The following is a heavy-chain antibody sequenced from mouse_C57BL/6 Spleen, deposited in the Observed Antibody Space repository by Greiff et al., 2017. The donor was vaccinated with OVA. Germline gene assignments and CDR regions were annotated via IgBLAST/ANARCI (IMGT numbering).Heavy chain of an antibody. CDR1: GYTFTGYW. CDR3: ARRALMIRTAMDY. J-gene: IGHJ4*01. V-gene: IGHV1-9*01. CDR2: IFPGSGST. Sequence: VQLQQSGAELMKPGASVKLSCKASGYTFTGYWIEWVKQRPGHGLEWIGEIFPGSGSTNYNEKFKGKATFTADTSSNTAYMQLSSLTTEDSAVYYCARRALMIRTAMDYWGQGTSVTVSS. D-gene: IGHD2-4*01.